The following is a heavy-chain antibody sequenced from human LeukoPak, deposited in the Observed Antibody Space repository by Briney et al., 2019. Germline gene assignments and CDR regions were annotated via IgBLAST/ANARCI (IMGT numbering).Heavy chain of an antibody. V-gene: IGHV3-30*02. D-gene: IGHD6-6*01. CDR3: AKERIAANRVPTYFDY. J-gene: IGHJ4*02. CDR2: IRYDGSNK. CDR1: GFTFSSYG. Sequence: PGGSLRLSCAASGFTFSSYGMHWVRQAPGKGLEWVAFIRYDGSNKYYADSVKGRFTISRDNSKNTLYLQMNSLRAEDTAVYYCAKERIAANRVPTYFDYWGQGTLVTVSS.